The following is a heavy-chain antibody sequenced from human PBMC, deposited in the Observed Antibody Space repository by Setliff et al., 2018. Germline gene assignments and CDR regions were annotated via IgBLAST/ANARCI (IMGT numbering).Heavy chain of an antibody. J-gene: IGHJ6*03. V-gene: IGHV4-61*09. Sequence: SETLSLTCTVSGDPMSSRRYYWAWIRQPAGKGLEWIGQIYTSWSTNYNPSLKSRVTISLDTSNNQFSLSLSSVTAADTAVYYCATRKSSGRLYYMDVWGKGTTVTVSS. CDR3: ATRKSSGRLYYMDV. D-gene: IGHD1-26*01. CDR2: IYTSWST. CDR1: GDPMSSRRYY.